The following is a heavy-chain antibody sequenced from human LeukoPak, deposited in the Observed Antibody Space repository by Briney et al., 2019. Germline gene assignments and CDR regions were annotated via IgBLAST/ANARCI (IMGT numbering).Heavy chain of an antibody. CDR1: KFAFISYA. CDR2: ISGGGGNT. CDR3: AKSADTFDD. V-gene: IGHV3-23*01. Sequence: GGSLRLSCAASKFAFISYAMSWVRQAPGKGLEWASAISGGGGNTYYADSVKGRVTISRDNFDNTLYLQMNSLRAEDTAVYYCAKSADTFDDWGQGTLVTVSS. J-gene: IGHJ4*02.